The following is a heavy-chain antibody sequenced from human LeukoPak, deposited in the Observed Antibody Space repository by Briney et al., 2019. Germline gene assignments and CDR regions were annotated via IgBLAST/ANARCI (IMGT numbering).Heavy chain of an antibody. CDR3: ARGHTYYDFWSGYYADYFDY. V-gene: IGHV4-59*12. Sequence: SETLSLTCTVSGGSISNYYWTWVRQPPGKGLEYIGYVYYSGSTNYNPYLKSRVTISVDTSKNQFSLKLSSVTAADTAVYYCARGHTYYDFWSGYYADYFDYWGQGTLVTVSS. CDR1: GGSISNYY. D-gene: IGHD3-3*01. J-gene: IGHJ4*02. CDR2: VYYSGST.